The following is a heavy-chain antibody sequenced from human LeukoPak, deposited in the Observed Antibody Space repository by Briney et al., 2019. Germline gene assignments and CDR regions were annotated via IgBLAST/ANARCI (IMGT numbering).Heavy chain of an antibody. D-gene: IGHD3-3*01. CDR3: ARDGGAFDY. J-gene: IGHJ4*02. CDR2: IKQDGSEN. CDR1: GFTFINYW. Sequence: GGSLRLSCAGSGFTFINYWMSWVRQAPGRGLEWVANIKQDGSENYYVDSVKGRFTISRDNAKNSLYLQMNSLRAEDTAVYYCARDGGAFDYWGQGTLVTVSS. V-gene: IGHV3-7*01.